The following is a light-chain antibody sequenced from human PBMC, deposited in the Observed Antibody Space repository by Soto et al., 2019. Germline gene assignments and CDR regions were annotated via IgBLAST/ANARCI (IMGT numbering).Light chain of an antibody. J-gene: IGKJ2*01. CDR1: QGIASY. CDR2: AAS. V-gene: IGKV1-9*01. CDR3: QHLHTYPYT. Sequence: IQLTQSPSSLSASVGDRVTITCRARQGIASYLAWYQQKPGKAPKLLIYAASTLHSGVPSRFSGSGSGTDFTLTISSLQPDDFATYYCQHLHTYPYTFGQGTKLEIK.